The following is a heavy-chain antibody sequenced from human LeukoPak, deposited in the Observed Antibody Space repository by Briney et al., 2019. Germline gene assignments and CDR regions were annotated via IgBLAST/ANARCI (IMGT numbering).Heavy chain of an antibody. CDR1: GFTFSSYW. J-gene: IGHJ4*02. Sequence: PGGSLRLSCAASGFTFSSYWMSWVRQAPGKGLEWVSNIKQDGSEKYYVDSVKGGFTISRANAKNSLYLQMNSLRAEDTAVYYCATHIVVVTATIFDYWGQGTLVTVSS. CDR3: ATHIVVVTATIFDY. V-gene: IGHV3-7*01. D-gene: IGHD2-21*02. CDR2: IKQDGSEK.